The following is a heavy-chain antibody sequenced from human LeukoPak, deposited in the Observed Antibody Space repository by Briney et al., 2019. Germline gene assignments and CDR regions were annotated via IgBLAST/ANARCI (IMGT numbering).Heavy chain of an antibody. J-gene: IGHJ4*02. CDR2: INPNDGDT. CDR1: GYTFTDYY. V-gene: IGHV1-2*02. Sequence: ASVKVSCKASGYTFTDYYMHWVRHAPGQGFEWMGWINPNDGDTYYAQKFQGRVTMTRDTSINTAHMEVSRLRSDDTAVYYCARANFLYCSSSSCLFDYWGQGTLVTVSS. D-gene: IGHD2-2*01. CDR3: ARANFLYCSSSSCLFDY.